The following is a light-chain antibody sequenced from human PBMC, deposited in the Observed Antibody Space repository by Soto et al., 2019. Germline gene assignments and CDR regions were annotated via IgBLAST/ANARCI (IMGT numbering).Light chain of an antibody. CDR2: EVS. J-gene: IGLJ1*01. Sequence: QSVLTQPASVSGSPGQSITIACTGTSSDVGAHNFVSWYQQHPGKAPKLMIYEVSNRPSGVSDRFSGSKSGKTASLTISGLQAEEEADYYCNSYTNTAARVFGTGTKVTVL. CDR1: SSDVGAHNF. CDR3: NSYTNTAARV. V-gene: IGLV2-14*01.